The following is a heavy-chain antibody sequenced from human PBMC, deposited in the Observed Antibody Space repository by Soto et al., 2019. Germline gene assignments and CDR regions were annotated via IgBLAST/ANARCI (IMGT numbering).Heavy chain of an antibody. V-gene: IGHV1-8*01. CDR1: GYTFTSYD. Sequence: ASVKVSCKASGYTFTSYDINWVRQATGQGLEWMGWMNPNSGNTGYAQKSQGRVTMTRNTSISTAYMELSSLRSEDTAVYYCARDDIVVVPAGIYYYMDVWGKGTTVTVSS. CDR3: ARDDIVVVPAGIYYYMDV. J-gene: IGHJ6*03. CDR2: MNPNSGNT. D-gene: IGHD2-2*01.